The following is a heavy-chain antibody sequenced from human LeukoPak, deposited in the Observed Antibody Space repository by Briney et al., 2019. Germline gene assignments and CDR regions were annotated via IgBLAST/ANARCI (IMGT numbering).Heavy chain of an antibody. CDR2: INHSGST. CDR1: SGSISSSTW. V-gene: IGHV4-4*02. J-gene: IGHJ4*02. D-gene: IGHD5-24*01. CDR3: ALGYNDIWEL. Sequence: SETLSLTCAVSSGSISSSTWWSWVRQPPGRGLEWIGEINHSGSTHYTPSLKSRVTISVDTSDNKFSLKMISVTAADAAVYYCALGYNDIWELWGRGTLVTVSS.